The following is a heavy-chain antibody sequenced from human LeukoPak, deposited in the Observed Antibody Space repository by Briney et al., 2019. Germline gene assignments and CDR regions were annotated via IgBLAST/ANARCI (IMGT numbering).Heavy chain of an antibody. V-gene: IGHV4-59*01. CDR1: GSSISSYY. CDR2: IFYSGST. D-gene: IGHD4-17*01. CDR3: ASRKPTVTYLDF. J-gene: IGHJ4*02. Sequence: PSETLSLTCTVSGSSISSYYWSWIRQPPGKGLEWIGYIFYSGSTNYNPSLKSRVTISVDTSKNQFSLKLSSVTAADTAMYYCASRKPTVTYLDFWGQGTLVTVSS.